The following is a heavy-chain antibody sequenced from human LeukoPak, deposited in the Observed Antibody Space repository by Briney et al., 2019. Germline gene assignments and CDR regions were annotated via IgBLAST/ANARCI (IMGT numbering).Heavy chain of an antibody. V-gene: IGHV4-31*03. Sequence: SETLSLTCTVSGGSISSGGYYWSWIRQHPGKGLEWIGYIYYSGSTYYNPSLKSRVTISVDTSKNQFSLKLSSVTAADTAVYYCARVSMGVVVVTFDHWGQGTLVTVSS. CDR1: GGSISSGGYY. J-gene: IGHJ4*02. CDR2: IYYSGST. CDR3: ARVSMGVVVVTFDH. D-gene: IGHD3-22*01.